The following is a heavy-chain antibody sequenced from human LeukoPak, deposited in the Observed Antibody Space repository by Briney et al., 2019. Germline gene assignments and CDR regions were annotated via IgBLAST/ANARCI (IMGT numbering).Heavy chain of an antibody. CDR3: AKGGRGSWAGNTGD. V-gene: IGHV3-23*01. J-gene: IGHJ4*02. CDR1: GFSLTNFA. D-gene: IGHD3-10*01. Sequence: GGSLRLSCAASGFSLTNFAMSWVRQAPGKGLEWVSTINFNGGRTYYADSVKGRFSVSRDNSKNTLYLQMNSLRVEDTAVYYCAKGGRGSWAGNTGDWGQGTLVSVSS. CDR2: INFNGGRT.